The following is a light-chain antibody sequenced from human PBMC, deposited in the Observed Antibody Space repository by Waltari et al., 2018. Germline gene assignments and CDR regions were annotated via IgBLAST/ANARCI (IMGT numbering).Light chain of an antibody. CDR2: GNN. CDR3: QSYDSRLAVV. J-gene: IGLJ2*01. V-gene: IGLV1-40*01. CDR1: SSNIGAGYD. Sequence: QSVLTQPPSVSGAPGQRVTISCTGSSSNIGAGYDVHWYQQLPGTAPKLLVYGNNNRPAGVPDRFSRSKSGTSASLAITGLQAEDEADYYCQSYDSRLAVVFGGGTKVTVL.